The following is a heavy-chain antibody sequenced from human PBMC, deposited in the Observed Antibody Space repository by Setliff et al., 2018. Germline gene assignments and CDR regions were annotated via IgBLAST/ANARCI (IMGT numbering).Heavy chain of an antibody. CDR3: ARRTEYYNFWSGYYDY. V-gene: IGHV4-39*07. CDR2: XXXXXXX. CDR1: GGSISSSSYY. Sequence: LSETLSLTCTVSGGSISSSSYYWGWIRQPPXXGXXWXXXXXXXXXXXXXXXXXXXXTXXXXXSKNQFSLKLSSVTAADTAVYYCARRTEYYNFWSGYYDYWGQGTLVTVSS. D-gene: IGHD3-3*01. J-gene: IGHJ4*02.